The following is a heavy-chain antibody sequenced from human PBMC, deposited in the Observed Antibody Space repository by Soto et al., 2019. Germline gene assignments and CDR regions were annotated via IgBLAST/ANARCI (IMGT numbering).Heavy chain of an antibody. D-gene: IGHD3-3*01. Sequence: PSETLSLTCAVYGGFFSGYYGGGIRQPPGKGLEGIGEINNSGSSNYNPSLKSRVTISVAKXKNHFCLKLSSVTAADTDVYYCVRVTGDYAFWSGNRASNWFDPGGQGTLVTVSS. CDR3: VRVTGDYAFWSGNRASNWFDP. CDR1: GGFFSGYY. CDR2: INNSGSS. J-gene: IGHJ5*02. V-gene: IGHV4-34*01.